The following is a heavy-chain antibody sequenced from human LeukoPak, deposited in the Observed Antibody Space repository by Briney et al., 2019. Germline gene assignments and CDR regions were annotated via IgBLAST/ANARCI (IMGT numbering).Heavy chain of an antibody. CDR3: AKEGSSGLYFDY. V-gene: IGHV3-21*01. D-gene: IGHD6-19*01. Sequence: GGSLRLSCKASGFTFSNYAMNWVRQAPGKGLEWVSSITSVSSYKYYADSVKGRFTISRDNAKNSLFLQMNSLRAEDTAVYYCAKEGSSGLYFDYWGQGILVTVSS. CDR2: ITSVSSYK. CDR1: GFTFSNYA. J-gene: IGHJ4*02.